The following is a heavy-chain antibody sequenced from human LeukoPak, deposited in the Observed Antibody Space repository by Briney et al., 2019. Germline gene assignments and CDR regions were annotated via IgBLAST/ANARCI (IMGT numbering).Heavy chain of an antibody. D-gene: IGHD3-3*01. CDR3: ARDSDDSPY. V-gene: IGHV1-69*04. CDR2: IIPILGIA. J-gene: IGHJ4*02. CDR1: GYTFTGYY. Sequence: GASVKVSCKASGYTFTGYYMHWVRQAPGQGLEWMGRIIPILGIANYAQKFQGRVTITADKSTSTAYMELSSLRSEDTAVYYCARDSDDSPYWGQGTLVTVSS.